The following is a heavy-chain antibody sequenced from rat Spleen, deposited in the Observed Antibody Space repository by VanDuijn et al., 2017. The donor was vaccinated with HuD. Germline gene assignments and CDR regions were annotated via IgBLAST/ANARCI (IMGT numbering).Heavy chain of an antibody. V-gene: IGHV5-58*01. CDR2: ISPDGGST. Sequence: EVQLMETGGGLVQPGESLKLSCVASGFTFSGYWMYWIRQAPGEGLEWISSISPDGGSTYYPDSVKGRFTISRNNAENTVYLQMNRLRSEDTATYYCGKDMNYYSTYPFYVMGDWGQGASVTVSS. D-gene: IGHD1-2*01. CDR3: GKDMNYYSTYPFYVMGD. J-gene: IGHJ4*01. CDR1: GFTFSGYW.